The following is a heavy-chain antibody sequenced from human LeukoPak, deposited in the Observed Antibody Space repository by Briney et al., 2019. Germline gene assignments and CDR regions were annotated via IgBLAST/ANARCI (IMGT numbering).Heavy chain of an antibody. D-gene: IGHD5-12*01. Sequence: GGSLRLSCAASGITFSDYTMHWVRQAPGKGLESVSGISSSGGITYYASFVRGRFTISRDNSKNTLHLQMGSLTVEDMVVYYCAITITGGNYYYMDVWGKGTTVTVSS. J-gene: IGHJ6*03. CDR3: AITITGGNYYYMDV. CDR1: GITFSDYT. CDR2: ISSSGGIT. V-gene: IGHV3-64*01.